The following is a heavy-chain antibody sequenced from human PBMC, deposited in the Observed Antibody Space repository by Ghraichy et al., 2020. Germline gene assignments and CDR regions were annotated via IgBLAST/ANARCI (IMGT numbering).Heavy chain of an antibody. CDR3: ARRGGKGLVRYFDL. J-gene: IGHJ2*01. D-gene: IGHD4-23*01. V-gene: IGHV4-34*01. CDR2: INHSGST. Sequence: SETLSLTCAVYGGSFSGYYWSWIRQPPGKGLEWIGEINHSGSTNYNPSLKSRVTISVDTSKNQFSLKLSPGTAADTAGYYCARRGGKGLVRYFDLWGRGTLVTVSS. CDR1: GGSFSGYY.